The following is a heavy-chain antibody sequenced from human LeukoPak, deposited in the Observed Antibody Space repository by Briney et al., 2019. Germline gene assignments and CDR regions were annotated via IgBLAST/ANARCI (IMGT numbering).Heavy chain of an antibody. D-gene: IGHD3-22*01. V-gene: IGHV3-7*01. J-gene: IGHJ5*02. Sequence: PGGSLRLSCAASGFTFSTYWMTWVRQAPGKGLEWLANINQNGSETYYVDSVKGRFTISRDNAKNSLYLQMNSLRVEDTAVYYRARKKYYYDTSTYGWFDPWGQGTLVTVS. CDR1: GFTFSTYW. CDR3: ARKKYYYDTSTYGWFDP. CDR2: INQNGSET.